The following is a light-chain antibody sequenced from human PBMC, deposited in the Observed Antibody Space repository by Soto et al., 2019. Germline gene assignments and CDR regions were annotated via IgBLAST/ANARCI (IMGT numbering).Light chain of an antibody. CDR2: LGS. Sequence: DIVMTQSPLSLPVTPGEPASISCRSSQSLLHSNGYNYLDWYLQKPGQSPQLLIYLGSNRASGVPDRFSGSGSGTDFTLKISRVAAEDVGVYYCIQALQTSWTFGQGTKVEIK. CDR3: IQALQTSWT. CDR1: QSLLHSNGYNY. V-gene: IGKV2-28*01. J-gene: IGKJ1*01.